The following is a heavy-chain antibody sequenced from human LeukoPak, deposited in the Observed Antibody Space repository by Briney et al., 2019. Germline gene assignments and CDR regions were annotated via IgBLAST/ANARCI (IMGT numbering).Heavy chain of an antibody. V-gene: IGHV4-61*02. Sequence: SETLSLTCTVSGGSISSGSNYWSWIRQPAGKGLEWIGRIYTSGSTNYNPSLKSRVTISVDTSKNQFSLKLSSVTAADTAVYYCARAWYSSSWWRLDYWGQGTLVTVSS. J-gene: IGHJ4*02. CDR3: ARAWYSSSWWRLDY. CDR2: IYTSGST. CDR1: GGSISSGSNY. D-gene: IGHD6-13*01.